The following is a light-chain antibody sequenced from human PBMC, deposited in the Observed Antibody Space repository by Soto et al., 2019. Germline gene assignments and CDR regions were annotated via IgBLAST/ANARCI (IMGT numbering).Light chain of an antibody. CDR3: QQSHNTPLT. Sequence: DIQMNQSPTSLSASVGDRVTITCRASQRVGSYLNWYQQKPGKAPTLLIYSASELQSGVSSRFSGSGSGTDFTLTIRNLQPEDFAVYYCQQSHNTPLTFGQGTKVDIK. J-gene: IGKJ1*01. V-gene: IGKV1-39*01. CDR1: QRVGSY. CDR2: SAS.